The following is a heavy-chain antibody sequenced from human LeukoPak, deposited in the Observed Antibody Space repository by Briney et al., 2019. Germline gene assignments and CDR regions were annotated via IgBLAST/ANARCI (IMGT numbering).Heavy chain of an antibody. V-gene: IGHV3-21*04. CDR2: ISSSSSYI. CDR1: GFTFSSYS. J-gene: IGHJ4*02. CDR3: AKDSYYYDSSGYYYY. D-gene: IGHD3-22*01. Sequence: GGSLRLSCAASGFTFSSYSMNWVRQAPGKGLEWVSSISSSSSYIYYADSVKGRFTISRDNSKNTLYLQMNSLRAEDTAVYYCAKDSYYYDSSGYYYYWGQGTRVTVSS.